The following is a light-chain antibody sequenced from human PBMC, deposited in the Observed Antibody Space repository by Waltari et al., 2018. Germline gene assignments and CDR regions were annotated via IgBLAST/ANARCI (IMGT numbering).Light chain of an antibody. V-gene: IGKV1-5*03. CDR1: QSIKIW. CDR2: KAS. J-gene: IGKJ1*01. Sequence: DIQMTQSPSTLSASVGDRVTITCRASQSIKIWLTWYQQKPGKAPNLLSYKASTLQSGVPSRFSGSGSGTEFALTINSLQPDDFATYYCQQYDTYPWTFGQGTKVEIK. CDR3: QQYDTYPWT.